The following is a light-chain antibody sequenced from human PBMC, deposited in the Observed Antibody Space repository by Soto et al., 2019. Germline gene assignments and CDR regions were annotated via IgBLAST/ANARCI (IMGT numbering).Light chain of an antibody. CDR3: AAWDDSLNGVV. Sequence: QSVLTQPPSASVTPGQTVTISCSGSSSNIGSNYVYWYQQLPGTAPKLLIYRNNQRPSGVPDRFSGSKSGTSASLAISGLRSEDEADYYCAAWDDSLNGVVFGGGTKLTVL. CDR2: RNN. V-gene: IGLV1-47*01. CDR1: SSNIGSNY. J-gene: IGLJ2*01.